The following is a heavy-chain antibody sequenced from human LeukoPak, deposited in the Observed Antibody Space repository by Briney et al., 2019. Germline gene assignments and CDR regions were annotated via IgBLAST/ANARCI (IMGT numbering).Heavy chain of an antibody. CDR2: VSYSGANS. V-gene: IGHV3-23*01. CDR3: AREMQLST. D-gene: IGHD3-16*02. Sequence: PGGSLRLSCAASGFTFSGSAMSWVRLAPGEGLEWVSLVSYSGANSYYTDSVRGRFTISRDNSKDTLFLQMNSLRAEDTAIYYCAREMQLSTWGLGTMVTVYS. J-gene: IGHJ3*01. CDR1: GFTFSGSA.